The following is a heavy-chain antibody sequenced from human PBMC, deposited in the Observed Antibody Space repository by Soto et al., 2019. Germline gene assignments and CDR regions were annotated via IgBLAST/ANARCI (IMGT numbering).Heavy chain of an antibody. CDR1: GFSLSTNGVG. CDR3: ALHLIGRGDAFDI. J-gene: IGHJ3*02. CDR2: VYWDDDK. Sequence: QITLKESGPPLVKPTQTLTLTCTFSGFSLSTNGVGVSWIRQPPGKAPEWLALVYWDDDKRYSPSLKNKITITKDTSKNHVVLTIINMGPVDTSTYYCALHLIGRGDAFDIWGHVTVVTVSS. D-gene: IGHD1-1*01. V-gene: IGHV2-5*02.